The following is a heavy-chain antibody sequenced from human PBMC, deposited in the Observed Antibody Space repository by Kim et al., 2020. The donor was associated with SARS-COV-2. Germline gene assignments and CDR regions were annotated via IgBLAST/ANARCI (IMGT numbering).Heavy chain of an antibody. CDR1: GYSFTSHW. V-gene: IGHV5-51*01. J-gene: IGHJ3*02. CDR3: ARNYGSVSFAFDI. Sequence: GESLKISCKDSGYSFTSHWIGWARQKPGKGLEWMGIIYPGNSDTRYSPSFQGQVTISADTSITTAYLQWSSLKASDTAMYYCARNYGSVSFAFDIWGQGTMVTVSS. D-gene: IGHD3-10*01. CDR2: IYPGNSDT.